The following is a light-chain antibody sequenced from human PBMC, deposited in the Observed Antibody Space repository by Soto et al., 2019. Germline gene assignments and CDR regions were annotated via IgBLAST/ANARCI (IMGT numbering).Light chain of an antibody. CDR1: NIGSKG. Sequence: SYELTQPPSVSVAPGKTARITCGGNNIGSKGVHWYQQKPGQAPVLVIYFDRERPSGIPERFTGSNSGNTATLTISRVEAGDEADYYCQVWDSKGVFGGGNKLTVL. V-gene: IGLV3-21*04. CDR3: QVWDSKGV. J-gene: IGLJ3*02. CDR2: FDR.